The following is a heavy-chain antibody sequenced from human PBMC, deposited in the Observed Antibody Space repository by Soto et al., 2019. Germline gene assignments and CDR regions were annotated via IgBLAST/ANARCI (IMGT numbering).Heavy chain of an antibody. D-gene: IGHD3-10*01. Sequence: GGSLRLSCAASGFTFSNAWMSWVRQAPGKGLEWVGRIKSKTDGGTTDYAAPVKGRFTISRDDSKNTLYLQMNSLKTEDTAVYYCTTRLLLWFGELSWFDPWGQGTLVTVSS. CDR3: TTRLLLWFGELSWFDP. CDR1: GFTFSNAW. J-gene: IGHJ5*02. CDR2: IKSKTDGGTT. V-gene: IGHV3-15*01.